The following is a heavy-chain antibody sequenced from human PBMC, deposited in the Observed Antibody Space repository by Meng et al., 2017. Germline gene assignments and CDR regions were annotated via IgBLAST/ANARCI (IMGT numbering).Heavy chain of an antibody. D-gene: IGHD2-2*01. V-gene: IGHV1-2*02. CDR1: GYTFTSYY. J-gene: IGHJ4*02. Sequence: ASVKVSCKASGYTFTSYYMHWVRQAPGQGLEWMGWINPNSGGTNYAQKFQGRVTVTRDTSISTAYMELSRLRSDDTTVYYCARDWDIVVVPAAMPDYWGQGTLVTVSS. CDR2: INPNSGGT. CDR3: ARDWDIVVVPAAMPDY.